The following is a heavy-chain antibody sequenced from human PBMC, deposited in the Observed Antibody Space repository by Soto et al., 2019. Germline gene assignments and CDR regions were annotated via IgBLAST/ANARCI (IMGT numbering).Heavy chain of an antibody. D-gene: IGHD3-10*01. J-gene: IGHJ5*01. V-gene: IGHV4-34*01. CDR1: GGYFSGYY. CDR3: ARGAPPIWYGSGSYIFGVSWFDP. Sequence: SETLSLTCAVYGGYFSGYYWSWIRQPPGKGLEWIGEINHSGSTNYNPSLKSRVTISVDTSKNQFSLKLSSVTAADTAVYYCARGAPPIWYGSGSYIFGVSWFDPWGQGTLVTVSS. CDR2: INHSGST.